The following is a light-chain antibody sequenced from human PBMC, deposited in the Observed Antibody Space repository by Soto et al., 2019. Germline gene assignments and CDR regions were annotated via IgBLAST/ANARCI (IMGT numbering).Light chain of an antibody. J-gene: IGKJ5*01. Sequence: VLTQSPATLSLSPLASATLSCRSSQSVSSYLAWYQQKPGQAPRLLIYDASNRATGIPARFSGSGSGTDFTPTIGRLEPEEFAVYYCQQRSNWPPSITVGQGTRLEIK. V-gene: IGKV3-11*01. CDR1: QSVSSY. CDR2: DAS. CDR3: QQRSNWPPSIT.